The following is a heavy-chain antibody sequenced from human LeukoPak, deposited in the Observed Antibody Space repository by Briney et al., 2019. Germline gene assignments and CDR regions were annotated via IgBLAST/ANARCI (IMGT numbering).Heavy chain of an antibody. CDR1: GYTFTSYG. Sequence: ASVKVSCKASGYTFTSYGMSWVRQAPGQGLEWMGWISAYNGNTNYAQKLQGRVTMTTDTSTSTAYMELRSLRSDDTAVYYCARDLSSGWYYYFDYWGQGTLVTVSS. J-gene: IGHJ4*02. V-gene: IGHV1-18*01. CDR2: ISAYNGNT. CDR3: ARDLSSGWYYYFDY. D-gene: IGHD6-19*01.